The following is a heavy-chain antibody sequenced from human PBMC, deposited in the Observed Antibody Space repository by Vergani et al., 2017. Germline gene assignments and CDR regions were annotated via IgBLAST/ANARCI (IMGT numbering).Heavy chain of an antibody. V-gene: IGHV4-39*01. CDR1: GASIRSSNYY. J-gene: IGHJ5*02. CDR2: IYYSGST. CDR3: ARHSTVEWLVKLGWIDP. D-gene: IGHD6-19*01. Sequence: QLQLQESGPGLVKPSATLSLTCSVSGASIRSSNYYWGWIRQPPGKGLEWFASIYYSGSTYYNPSLKSRVTISVDTTKNQFSLKLSSVTAANTAVYFCARHSTVEWLVKLGWIDPWGQGSLVTVSS.